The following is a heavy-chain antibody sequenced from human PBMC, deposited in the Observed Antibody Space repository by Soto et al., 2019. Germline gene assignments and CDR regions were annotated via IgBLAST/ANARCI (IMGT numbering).Heavy chain of an antibody. Sequence: EASVKVSCKASGGTFSSYAISWVRQAPGQGLDWMGGIILIFGTAIYAQKFQGRVTITADDFTSTAYMELSSLRSEDTAVYYCARTLIVVTRNWFDPWGQGTLVTVSS. D-gene: IGHD5-12*01. CDR1: GGTFSSYA. CDR3: ARTLIVVTRNWFDP. CDR2: IILIFGTA. V-gene: IGHV1-69*13. J-gene: IGHJ5*02.